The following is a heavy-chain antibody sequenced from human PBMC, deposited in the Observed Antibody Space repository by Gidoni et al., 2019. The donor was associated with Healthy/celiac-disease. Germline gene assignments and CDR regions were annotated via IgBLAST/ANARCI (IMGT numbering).Heavy chain of an antibody. J-gene: IGHJ5*02. V-gene: IGHV3-74*01. CDR2: INSDGSST. CDR3: ARDPFFGVVEYPVGWFDP. D-gene: IGHD3-3*01. CDR1: GFPFSSYW. Sequence: EVQLVESGGGLVQPGGSLRLSCAASGFPFSSYWMHWVRQAPGKGLVWVSRINSDGSSTSYADSVKGRFTISRDNAKNTLYLQMNSLRAEDTAVYYCARDPFFGVVEYPVGWFDPWGQGTLVTVSS.